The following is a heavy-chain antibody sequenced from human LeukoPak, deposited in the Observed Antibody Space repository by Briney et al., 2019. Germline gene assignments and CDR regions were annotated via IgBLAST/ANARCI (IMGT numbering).Heavy chain of an antibody. J-gene: IGHJ4*02. CDR2: IYTSGST. D-gene: IGHD1-26*01. CDR1: GGSISSYY. V-gene: IGHV4-4*09. Sequence: SETLSLTCTVSGGSISSYYWSWIRQPPGKGLEWIGYIYTSGSTNYNPSPKSRVTISVDTSKNQFSLKLSSVTAADTAVYYCARQEIVGATALFDYWGQGTLVTVSS. CDR3: ARQEIVGATALFDY.